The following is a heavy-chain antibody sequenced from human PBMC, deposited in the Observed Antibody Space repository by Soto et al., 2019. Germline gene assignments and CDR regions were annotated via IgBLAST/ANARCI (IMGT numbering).Heavy chain of an antibody. D-gene: IGHD3-22*01. CDR1: GFTFSIND. CDR3: ATRPLLPGAP. V-gene: IGHV3-53*01. Sequence: EVQLVESGGGLIQPGGSLRLSCAASGFTFSINDMNWVGQAPGKGLEWVSLIYSGGSTYYADSVKGRFTISRDNSKNTLYLQMSSLRAEDTAVYYCATRPLLPGAPWGQGTMVTVSS. CDR2: IYSGGST. J-gene: IGHJ3*01.